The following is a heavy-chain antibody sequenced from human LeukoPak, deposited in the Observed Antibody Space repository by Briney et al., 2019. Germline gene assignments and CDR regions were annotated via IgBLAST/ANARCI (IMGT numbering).Heavy chain of an antibody. CDR3: ARLAKCDGNCYSSDL. D-gene: IGHD2-15*01. J-gene: IGHJ5*02. CDR2: IDYNGNT. Sequence: PSETLSLTCDVSGDSISSHPWSWIRQPPGKGLDYIGFIDYNGNTNYNPSLKSRVTISLDIFKNQFSLNLNSVSAADTAVYYCARLAKCDGNCYSSDLWGQGMLVTVSS. V-gene: IGHV4-59*11. CDR1: GDSISSHP.